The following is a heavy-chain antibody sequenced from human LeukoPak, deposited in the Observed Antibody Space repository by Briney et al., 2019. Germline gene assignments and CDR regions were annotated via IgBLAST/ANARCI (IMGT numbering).Heavy chain of an antibody. J-gene: IGHJ4*02. V-gene: IGHV4-4*02. Sequence: SETLSLTCAVFDDSIYSNKWWSWVRQPPGKGLEWTGEISQTGTTYYDPSLKSRTTISIDRSKNHFSLTLTSATAADTAVYFCASHMAVAGTRGFDDWGPGTLVTVSS. CDR3: ASHMAVAGTRGFDD. CDR2: ISQTGTT. CDR1: DDSIYSNKW. D-gene: IGHD6-19*01.